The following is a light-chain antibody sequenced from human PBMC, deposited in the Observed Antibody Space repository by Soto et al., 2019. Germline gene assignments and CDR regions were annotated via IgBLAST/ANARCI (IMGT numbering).Light chain of an antibody. V-gene: IGKV1-5*01. CDR2: DAS. CDR1: QSISSW. CDR3: QQYNDYPWT. Sequence: DIQMTQSPSTLSASVGDRVTITCRASQSISSWLAWYQQNPGKAPKLLMFDASSLDSGVPSRFSGSGSGTEFTLTISSLQPDDFATYYCQQYNDYPWTFGQGTKVDI. J-gene: IGKJ1*01.